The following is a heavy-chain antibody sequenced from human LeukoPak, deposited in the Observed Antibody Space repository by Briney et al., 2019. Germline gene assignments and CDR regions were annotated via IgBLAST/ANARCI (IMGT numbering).Heavy chain of an antibody. CDR1: GFTFSSYA. CDR3: ARDLAYCGGDCYSSDYFDY. D-gene: IGHD2-21*02. J-gene: IGHJ4*02. CDR2: ISGSGGST. Sequence: GSLRLSCAASGFTFSSYAMSWVRQAPGKGLEWVSAISGSGGSTYYADSVKGRFTISRDNSKNTLYLQMNSLRAEDTAVYYCARDLAYCGGDCYSSDYFDYWGQGTLVTVSS. V-gene: IGHV3-23*01.